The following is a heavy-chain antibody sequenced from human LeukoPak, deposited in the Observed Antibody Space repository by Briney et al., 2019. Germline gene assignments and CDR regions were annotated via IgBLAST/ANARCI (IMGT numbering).Heavy chain of an antibody. CDR1: EFTFSNYG. CDR2: ISSSGSTI. D-gene: IGHD2-8*01. V-gene: IGHV3-48*03. Sequence: GGSLRLSCAASEFTFSNYGINWVRQAPGKGLEWVSYISSSGSTIYYADSVKGRFTISRDNAKNSLYLQMNSLRAEDAAVYYCARDRGLRDIVLIFDYWGQGTLVTVSS. J-gene: IGHJ4*02. CDR3: ARDRGLRDIVLIFDY.